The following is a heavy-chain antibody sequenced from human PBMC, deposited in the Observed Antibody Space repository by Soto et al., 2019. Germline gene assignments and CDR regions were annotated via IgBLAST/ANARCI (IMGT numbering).Heavy chain of an antibody. D-gene: IGHD1-26*01. CDR2: ISSNGGST. Sequence: GGSLRLSCAASGFIFSSYAMHWVRQAPGKGLEYVSAISSNGGSTYYANSVKGRFTISRDNSKNTLYLQMGSLRAEDMAVYYWASGAPRLGAPYDYWGQGTLVTVSS. J-gene: IGHJ4*02. CDR1: GFIFSSYA. V-gene: IGHV3-64*01. CDR3: ASGAPRLGAPYDY.